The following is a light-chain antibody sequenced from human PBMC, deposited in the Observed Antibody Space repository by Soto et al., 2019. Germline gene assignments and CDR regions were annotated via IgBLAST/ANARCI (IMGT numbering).Light chain of an antibody. V-gene: IGKV3-11*01. CDR3: QQRSNWPGIT. CDR2: DAS. Sequence: EIVLTQSPATLSLSPEERATLSCRASQSVSSYLAWYQQKPGQAPRLLIYDASNRATGIPARFSGSGSGTDFTLTISSLEPEDFAVYYCQQRSNWPGITFGQGTRLEIK. CDR1: QSVSSY. J-gene: IGKJ5*01.